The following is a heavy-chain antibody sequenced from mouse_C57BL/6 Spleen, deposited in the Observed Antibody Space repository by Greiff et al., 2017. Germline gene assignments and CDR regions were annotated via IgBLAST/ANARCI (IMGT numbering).Heavy chain of an antibody. V-gene: IGHV1-82*01. CDR3: ARTEEGLYYMDY. CDR2: IHPGDGDT. D-gene: IGHD3-3*01. Sequence: VQLQQSGPELVKPGASVKISCKASGYAFSSSWMNWVKQRPGKGLEWIGRIHPGDGDTNYNGKFKGKATLTADKSSSTAYMQLSSLTSEDSAVYVCARTEEGLYYMDYWGQGTTLTVSS. J-gene: IGHJ2*01. CDR1: GYAFSSSW.